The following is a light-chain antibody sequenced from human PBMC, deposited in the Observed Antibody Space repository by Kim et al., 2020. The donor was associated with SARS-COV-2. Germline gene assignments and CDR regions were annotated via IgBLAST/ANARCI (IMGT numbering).Light chain of an antibody. J-gene: IGLJ3*02. Sequence: GQSVTISGTGTSIDVGGYNYVSWYQHHPGKTPKLMIYEVSKRPSGVPDRFSGSRSANTASLTVSGLQAEDEADYYCSSYAGSDNWVFGGGTKLTVL. CDR1: SIDVGGYNY. V-gene: IGLV2-8*01. CDR2: EVS. CDR3: SSYAGSDNWV.